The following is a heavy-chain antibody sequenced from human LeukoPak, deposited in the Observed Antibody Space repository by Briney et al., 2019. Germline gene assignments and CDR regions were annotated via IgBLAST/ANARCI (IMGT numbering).Heavy chain of an antibody. CDR3: ARDGYPGTTNDYFDY. CDR2: IKEDGSEK. D-gene: IGHD1-1*01. Sequence: QPGGSLRLSCAASGFTFNNYWMGWVRQAPGKGLEWVANIKEDGSEKNYVDSVKGRFTISRDNAKNSLYLQMSSLRAADTAVYYCARDGYPGTTNDYFDYWGQGTLVTVSS. V-gene: IGHV3-7*01. CDR1: GFTFNNYW. J-gene: IGHJ4*02.